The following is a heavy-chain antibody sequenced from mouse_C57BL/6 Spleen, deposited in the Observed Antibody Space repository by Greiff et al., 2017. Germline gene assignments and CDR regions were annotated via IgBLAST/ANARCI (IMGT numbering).Heavy chain of an antibody. CDR1: GYAFSSSW. CDR2: IYPGDGDT. D-gene: IGHD2-4*01. V-gene: IGHV1-82*01. J-gene: IGHJ3*01. CDR3: ARSDYDYSWFAY. Sequence: VVKPGASVKISCKASGYAFSSSWMNWVKQRPGKGLEWIGRIYPGDGDTNYNGKFKGKATLTADKSSSTAYMQLSSLTSEDSAVYFCARSDYDYSWFAYWGQGTLVTVSA.